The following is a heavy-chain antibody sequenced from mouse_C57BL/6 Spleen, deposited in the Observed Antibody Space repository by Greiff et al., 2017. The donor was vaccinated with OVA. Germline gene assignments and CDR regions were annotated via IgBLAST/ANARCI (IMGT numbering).Heavy chain of an antibody. CDR3: ARAPKEAWFAY. CDR2: ISSGSSTI. V-gene: IGHV5-17*01. Sequence: EVKVEESGGGLVKPGGSLKLSCAASGFTFSDYGMHWVRQAPEKGLEWVAYISSGSSTIYYADTVKGRFTISRDNAKNTLFLQMTSLRSEDTAMYYCARAPKEAWFAYWGQGTLVTVSA. CDR1: GFTFSDYG. J-gene: IGHJ3*01.